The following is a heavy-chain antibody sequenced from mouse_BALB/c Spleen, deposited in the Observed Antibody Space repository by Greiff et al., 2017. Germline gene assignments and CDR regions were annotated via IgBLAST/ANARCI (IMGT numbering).Heavy chain of an antibody. CDR3: ARREKSNYFDY. CDR2: ISSGGGST. V-gene: IGHV5-12-1*01. Sequence: EVKLQESGGGLVKPGGSLKLSCAASGFAFSSYDMSWVRQTPEKRLEWVAYISSGGGSTYYPDTVKGRFTISRDNAKNTLYLQMSSLKSEDTAMYYCARREKSNYFDYWGQGTTLTVSS. J-gene: IGHJ2*01. CDR1: GFAFSSYD.